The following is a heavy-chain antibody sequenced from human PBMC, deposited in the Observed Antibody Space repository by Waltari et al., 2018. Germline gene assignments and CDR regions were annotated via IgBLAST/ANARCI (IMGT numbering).Heavy chain of an antibody. J-gene: IGHJ6*02. V-gene: IGHV3-74*01. D-gene: IGHD2-2*01. CDR2: INSDGSSI. Sequence: DVQLVESGGVLAQHGGSLRLSCAASGFPFSTYCLHLVRQGPGKGLVWVSRINSDGSSISYADSVKGRFTISRDNAKNTLYLQMNSLRAEDTAVYYCARWRFCRSTTCLYGMDVWGQGTTVTVSS. CDR1: GFPFSTYC. CDR3: ARWRFCRSTTCLYGMDV.